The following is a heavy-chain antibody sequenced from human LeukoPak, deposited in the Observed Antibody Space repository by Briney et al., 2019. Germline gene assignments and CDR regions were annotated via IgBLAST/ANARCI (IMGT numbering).Heavy chain of an antibody. CDR3: AKDSRPDGDYAMQ. CDR1: GFTFSSYG. CDR2: ISYDGSNK. D-gene: IGHD4-17*01. V-gene: IGHV3-30*18. Sequence: GGSLRLSCAASGFTFSSYGMHWVRQAPGKGLEWVAVISYDGSNKYYADSVKGRFTISRDNSKNTLYLQMNSLRAEDTAVYYCAKDSRPDGDYAMQWGQGTLVTVSS. J-gene: IGHJ4*02.